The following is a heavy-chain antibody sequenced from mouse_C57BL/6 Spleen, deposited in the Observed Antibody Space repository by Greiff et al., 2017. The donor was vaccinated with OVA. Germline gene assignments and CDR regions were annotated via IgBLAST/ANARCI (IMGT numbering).Heavy chain of an antibody. Sequence: QVQLQQPGAELVRPGSSVKLSCKASGYTFTSYWMHWVKQRPIQGLEWIGNIDPSDSETHYNQKFKDKATLTVDKSSSTAYMQLSSLTSEDSAVYYCARRGLDDYGFAYWGQGTLVTVSA. CDR2: IDPSDSET. D-gene: IGHD2-4*01. CDR1: GYTFTSYW. J-gene: IGHJ3*01. CDR3: ARRGLDDYGFAY. V-gene: IGHV1-52*01.